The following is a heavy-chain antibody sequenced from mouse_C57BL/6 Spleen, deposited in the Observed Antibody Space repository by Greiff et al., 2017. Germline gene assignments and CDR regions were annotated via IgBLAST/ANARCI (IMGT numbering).Heavy chain of an antibody. CDR1: GYAFSSSW. CDR2: IYPGDGDT. J-gene: IGHJ2*01. CDR3: ARKVTGTFDY. V-gene: IGHV1-82*01. D-gene: IGHD4-1*01. Sequence: LVESGPELVKPGASVKISCKASGYAFSSSWMNWVKQRPGKGLEWIGRIYPGDGDTNYNGKFKGKATLTADKSSSTAYMQLSSLTSEDSAVYFCARKVTGTFDYWGQGTTLTVSS.